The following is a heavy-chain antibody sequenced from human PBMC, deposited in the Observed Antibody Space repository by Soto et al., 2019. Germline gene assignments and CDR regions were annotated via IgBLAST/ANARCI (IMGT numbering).Heavy chain of an antibody. CDR3: ARIFWSGKKYYYYGMDV. J-gene: IGHJ6*02. Sequence: SGPTLVNPTQTLTLTYTFSGSSLSTSGMCVSWIRQPPGKAPELLALIDWDDDKYYSTSLKTRLTISKDTSKNQVVLTMTNIDPVDTATYYCARIFWSGKKYYYYGMDVWGQGT. D-gene: IGHD3-3*01. V-gene: IGHV2-70*01. CDR1: GSSLSTSGMC. CDR2: IDWDDDK.